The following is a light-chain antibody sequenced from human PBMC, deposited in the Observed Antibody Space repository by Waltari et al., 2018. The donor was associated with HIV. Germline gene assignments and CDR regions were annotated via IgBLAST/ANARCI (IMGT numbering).Light chain of an antibody. V-gene: IGLV1-51*02. Sequence: QSVLTQPPSVSAAPGQKVTISCSGSSSNIGSNYVSWYQQLPATAPKLLIHENNKRPSGIPDRFPGSKSGTSATLGITGLQTGDEADYYCGTWDSSLSAGVFGGGTKLTVL. CDR2: ENN. CDR3: GTWDSSLSAGV. CDR1: SSNIGSNY. J-gene: IGLJ3*02.